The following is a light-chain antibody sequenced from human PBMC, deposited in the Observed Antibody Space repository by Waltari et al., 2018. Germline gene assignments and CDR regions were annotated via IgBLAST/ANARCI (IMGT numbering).Light chain of an antibody. V-gene: IGLV1-44*01. Sequence: QSVLTQPPSASGTPGQRVTISCSGSSSNIGSNTVNWYQQLPGTAPKLLIYSNNQRPSGVPDRFSGAKSGTSASLAISGLQSEDEADYYCAAWDDSLNGPVFGGRDQADRP. CDR1: SSNIGSNT. J-gene: IGLJ2*01. CDR3: AAWDDSLNGPV. CDR2: SNN.